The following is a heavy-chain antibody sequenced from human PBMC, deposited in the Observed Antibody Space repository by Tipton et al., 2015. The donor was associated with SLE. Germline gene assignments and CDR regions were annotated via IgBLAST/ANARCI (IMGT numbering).Heavy chain of an antibody. CDR2: IRSKAYGGTT. CDR1: GFTFGDYA. D-gene: IGHD1-26*01. V-gene: IGHV3-49*04. J-gene: IGHJ4*02. CDR3: TRRPLYSGGVLGY. Sequence: SLRLSCTASGFTFGDYAMSWVRQAPGKGLEWVGFIRSKAYGGTTEYAASVKGRFTISRDDSKSIAYLQMNSLKTEDTAVYYCTRRPLYSGGVLGYWGQGTLVTVSS.